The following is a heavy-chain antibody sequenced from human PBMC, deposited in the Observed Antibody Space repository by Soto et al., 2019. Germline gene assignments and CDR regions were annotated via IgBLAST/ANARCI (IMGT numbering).Heavy chain of an antibody. CDR1: GGSFSGYY. CDR2: INHSGST. J-gene: IGHJ5*02. Sequence: SETLSLTCAVYGGSFSGYYCSWIRQPPGKGLEWIGEINHSGSTNYNPSLKSRVTISVDTSKNQFSLKLSSVTAADTAVYYCARDALPSSTNLNWFDPWGQGTLVTVSS. CDR3: ARDALPSSTNLNWFDP. V-gene: IGHV4-34*01. D-gene: IGHD2-2*01.